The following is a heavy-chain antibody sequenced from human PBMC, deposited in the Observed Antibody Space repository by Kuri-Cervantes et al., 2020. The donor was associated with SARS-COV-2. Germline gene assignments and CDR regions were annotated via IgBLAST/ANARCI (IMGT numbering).Heavy chain of an antibody. CDR1: GYSFTSYW. Sequence: KVSCKGSGYSFTSYWISWVRQMPGKGLEWMGRIDPSDSYTNYSPSFQGHVTISADKSISTAYLQWSSLKASDTAMYYCARLDCSGGSCNYYYGMDVWGQGTTVTVSS. CDR3: ARLDCSGGSCNYYYGMDV. D-gene: IGHD2-15*01. J-gene: IGHJ6*02. CDR2: IDPSDSYT. V-gene: IGHV5-10-1*01.